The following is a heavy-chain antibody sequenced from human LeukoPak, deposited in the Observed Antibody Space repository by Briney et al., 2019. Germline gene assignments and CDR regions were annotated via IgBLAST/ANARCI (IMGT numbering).Heavy chain of an antibody. CDR1: GFTFDDYS. V-gene: IGHV3-9*01. CDR3: TKDLSSQWFTDIRHYGMNV. D-gene: IGHD3-22*01. CDR2: ISWHSRSI. J-gene: IGHJ6*02. Sequence: PGGSLRLSCAASGFTFDDYSMHWVRQAPGKGLEWVAGISWHSRSIGYADSVKGRFTIPRDNAKNSVSLQMNSLRTEDTALYYCTKDLSSQWFTDIRHYGMNVWGQGTTVAVSS.